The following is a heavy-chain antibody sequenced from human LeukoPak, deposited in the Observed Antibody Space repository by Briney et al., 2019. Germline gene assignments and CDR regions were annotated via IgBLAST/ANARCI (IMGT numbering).Heavy chain of an antibody. J-gene: IGHJ3*02. CDR2: ITSPVGRI. CDR3: AKSIVGATGDAFDI. V-gene: IGHV3-21*01. D-gene: IGHD1-26*01. Sequence: PGGSLRLSCAASGFTFSTYSMNWVRQAPGKGLEWVSSITSPVGRIYYADSLKGRITISRDNSKNTLYLQMNSLRAEDTAVYYCAKSIVGATGDAFDIWGQGTMVTVSS. CDR1: GFTFSTYS.